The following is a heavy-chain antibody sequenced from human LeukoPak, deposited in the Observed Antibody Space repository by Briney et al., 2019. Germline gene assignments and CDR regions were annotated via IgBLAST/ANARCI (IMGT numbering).Heavy chain of an antibody. CDR3: ANARDGAFDI. V-gene: IGHV4-59*08. J-gene: IGHJ3*02. CDR2: IYYSGST. CDR1: GGSISSYY. Sequence: SETLSLTCTVSGGSISSYYWSWIRQPPGKGLEWIGYIYYSGSTNYNPSLKSRVTISVDTSKNQFSLKLSSVTAADTAVYYCANARDGAFDIWGQGTMVTVSS.